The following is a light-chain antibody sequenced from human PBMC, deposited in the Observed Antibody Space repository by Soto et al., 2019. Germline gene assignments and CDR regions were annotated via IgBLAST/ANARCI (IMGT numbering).Light chain of an antibody. CDR2: EGS. J-gene: IGLJ3*02. CDR1: SSDVGSYNL. CDR3: CSYAGSSRV. Sequence: QSALTQPASVSGSPGQSITSSCTGTSSDVGSYNLVSWYQQHPGKAPKLMIYEGSKRPSGVSNRFSGSKSGNTASLTISGLQAEDEADYYCCSYAGSSRVFGGGTKVTVL. V-gene: IGLV2-23*01.